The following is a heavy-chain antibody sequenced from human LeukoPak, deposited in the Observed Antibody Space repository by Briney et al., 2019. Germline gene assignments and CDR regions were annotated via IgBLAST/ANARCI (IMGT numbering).Heavy chain of an antibody. CDR2: IYYSGST. J-gene: IGHJ6*02. Sequence: SETLSFTCTVSGGSISSYYWSWIRQPPGKGLEWIGYIYYSGSTNYNPSLKSRVTISVDTSKNQFSLKLSSVTAADTAVYYCARHQGDTDYYYYYGMDVWGQGTTVTVSS. D-gene: IGHD5-18*01. CDR3: ARHQGDTDYYYYYGMDV. CDR1: GGSISSYY. V-gene: IGHV4-59*08.